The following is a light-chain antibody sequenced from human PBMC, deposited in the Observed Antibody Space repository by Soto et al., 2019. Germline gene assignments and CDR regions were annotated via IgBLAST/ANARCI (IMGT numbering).Light chain of an antibody. Sequence: QSVLTQPASVSGSLGQSITISCTGTSSDVGGHNYVSWYQQHPGKAPKLLIYEVSNRPSGVSNRFSGSKSGNTASLTISGLQAEDEADYYCSSYPSTSTLVVFGGGTKLTVL. CDR3: SSYPSTSTLVV. CDR1: SSDVGGHNY. V-gene: IGLV2-14*01. J-gene: IGLJ2*01. CDR2: EVS.